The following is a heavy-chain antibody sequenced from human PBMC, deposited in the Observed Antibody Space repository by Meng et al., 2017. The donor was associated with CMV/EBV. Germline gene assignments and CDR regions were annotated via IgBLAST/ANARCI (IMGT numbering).Heavy chain of an antibody. D-gene: IGHD1-1*01. Sequence: GESLRLSCAASGFTVSSNYMSWVRQAPGKGLEWVSVIYSGGSTYYADSVKGRFTISRDNSKNTLYLQMNSLRAEDTAVYYCAREAQTGGNDYWGQGTLVTVSS. CDR3: AREAQTGGNDY. V-gene: IGHV3-53*01. CDR2: IYSGGST. CDR1: GFTVSSNY. J-gene: IGHJ4*02.